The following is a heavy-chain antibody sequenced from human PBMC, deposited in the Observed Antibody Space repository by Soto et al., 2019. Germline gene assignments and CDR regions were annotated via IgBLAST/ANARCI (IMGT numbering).Heavy chain of an antibody. Sequence: ASVKVSCKASGGTFSSYAISWVRQAPGQGLEWMGGIIPIFGTANYAQKFQGRVTITADESTSTAYMELSSLRSEDTAVYYCARSGFWSGYYTKYFDYWGQGTLVTVSS. CDR1: GGTFSSYA. CDR3: ARSGFWSGYYTKYFDY. CDR2: IIPIFGTA. J-gene: IGHJ4*02. D-gene: IGHD3-3*01. V-gene: IGHV1-69*13.